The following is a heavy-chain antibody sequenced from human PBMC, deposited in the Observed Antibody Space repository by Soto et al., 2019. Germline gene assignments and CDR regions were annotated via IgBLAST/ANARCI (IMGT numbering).Heavy chain of an antibody. J-gene: IGHJ4*02. Sequence: GGSLRLSCAASGFSFGRYGIHWVRQAPGKGLEWVTAISHDGNNKYYADSVKGRVTISRDDSGNTRYMQMKSLRAEDTAVYYCAKDSGYGFWSRSYTPFESWGPGTLVTVSS. CDR2: ISHDGNNK. CDR1: GFSFGRYG. D-gene: IGHD3-3*01. CDR3: AKDSGYGFWSRSYTPFES. V-gene: IGHV3-30*18.